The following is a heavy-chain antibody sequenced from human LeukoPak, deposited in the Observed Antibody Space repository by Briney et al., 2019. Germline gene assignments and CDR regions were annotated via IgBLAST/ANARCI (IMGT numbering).Heavy chain of an antibody. D-gene: IGHD3-10*01. Sequence: GGSLRLSCAASGFTFSSYAMHWVRQAPGKGLEYVSAISSNGGSTYYANSVKGRFTISRDNSKNTLYLQMGSLRAEDMAVYYCARGGEDYYDSGSPFPPPDYWGQGTLVTVSS. V-gene: IGHV3-64*01. CDR3: ARGGEDYYDSGSPFPPPDY. CDR2: ISSNGGST. CDR1: GFTFSSYA. J-gene: IGHJ4*02.